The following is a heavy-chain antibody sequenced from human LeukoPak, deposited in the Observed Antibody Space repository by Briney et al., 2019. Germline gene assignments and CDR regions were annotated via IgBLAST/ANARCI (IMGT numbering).Heavy chain of an antibody. CDR2: ISASGST. CDR3: AREITVTRPFDY. Sequence: SETLSLTCTVSNGSISIYYWSWVRQPAGKGLEWIGRISASGSTNYNPSLKSRVTMSLDTSKNQFSLKLSSVTAADTAVYYFAREITVTRPFDYWGPGTLVTVSS. J-gene: IGHJ4*02. D-gene: IGHD4-17*01. V-gene: IGHV4-4*07. CDR1: NGSISIYY.